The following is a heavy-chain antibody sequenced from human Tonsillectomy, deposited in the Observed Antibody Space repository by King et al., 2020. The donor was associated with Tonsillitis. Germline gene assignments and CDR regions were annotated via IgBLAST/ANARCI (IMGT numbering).Heavy chain of an antibody. CDR1: GDSISRNNYY. CDR2: IYTSGYT. J-gene: IGHJ3*02. D-gene: IGHD3-16*02. CDR3: ARERPLRGVIVLVSFDI. Sequence: LQLQESGPGLVKPSQTLSLTCTVSGDSISRNNYYWGWIRQPAGKGLEWIGRIYTSGYTNYNPSLKSRVTMSVDTSRNQFSLQLSSVTAADTAVYYCARERPLRGVIVLVSFDIWGQGTMVTVSS. V-gene: IGHV4-61*02.